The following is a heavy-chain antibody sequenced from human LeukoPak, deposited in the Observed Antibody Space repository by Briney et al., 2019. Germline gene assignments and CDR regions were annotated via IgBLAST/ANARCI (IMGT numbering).Heavy chain of an antibody. CDR1: GYTFTGYY. D-gene: IGHD5-18*01. V-gene: IGHV1-2*02. J-gene: IGHJ4*02. CDR3: ARRTTGYSYGRYYFDY. CDR2: INPNSGGT. Sequence: ASAKVSCKASGYTFTGYYMHWVRQAPGQGLEWMGWINPNSGGTNYAQKFQGRVTMTRDTSISTAYMELSRLRSDDTAVYYCARRTTGYSYGRYYFDYWGQGTLVTVSS.